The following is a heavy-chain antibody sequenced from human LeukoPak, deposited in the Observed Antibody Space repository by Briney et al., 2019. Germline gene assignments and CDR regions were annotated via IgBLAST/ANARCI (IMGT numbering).Heavy chain of an antibody. CDR2: IYTSGST. D-gene: IGHD2-2*01. CDR1: GGSISSGSYY. Sequence: SETLSLTCTVSGGSISSGSYYWSWIRQPAGKGLEWIGRIYTSGSTNYNPSLKSRVTISVDTSKNQFSLKLSSVTAADTAVYYCARLYCSSTSCPPPGRGYNWFDPWGQGTLVTVSS. V-gene: IGHV4-61*02. J-gene: IGHJ5*02. CDR3: ARLYCSSTSCPPPGRGYNWFDP.